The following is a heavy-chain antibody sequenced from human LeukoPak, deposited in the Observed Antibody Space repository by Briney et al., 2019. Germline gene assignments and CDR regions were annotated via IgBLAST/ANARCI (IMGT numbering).Heavy chain of an antibody. CDR3: ARRQEWLPFDY. CDR2: IYYSGST. D-gene: IGHD3-3*01. V-gene: IGHV4-39*01. J-gene: IGHJ4*02. CDR1: GGSISSSSYY. Sequence: SETLSLTCTVSGGSISSSSYYWGWIRQPPGKGLEWIGSIYYSGSTYYNPSLKSRVTISVDTSKNQFSLKLSSVTAADTAVYYCARRQEWLPFDYWGQGTLVTVSS.